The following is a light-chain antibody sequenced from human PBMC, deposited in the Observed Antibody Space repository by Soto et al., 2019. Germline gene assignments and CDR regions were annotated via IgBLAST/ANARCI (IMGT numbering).Light chain of an antibody. CDR3: QQYGSSPYT. CDR1: QSVTSNY. J-gene: IGKJ2*01. CDR2: GAS. Sequence: EIVLTQSPGTLSLSPGERATLSCRASQSVTSNYLAWYQQKPGQAPRLLIYGASSRATGIPDRFSGSGSGTDFTLTLSRPEPEDFAVYYCQQYGSSPYTFGQGTSLEIK. V-gene: IGKV3-20*01.